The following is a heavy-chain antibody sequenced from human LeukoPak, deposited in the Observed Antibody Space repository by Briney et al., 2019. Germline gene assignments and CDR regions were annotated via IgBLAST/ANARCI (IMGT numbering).Heavy chain of an antibody. V-gene: IGHV3-33*06. CDR1: GFTFSHYG. D-gene: IGHD6-19*01. CDR2: IWYDGGNK. J-gene: IGHJ4*02. Sequence: GRSLRLSCAAPGFTFSHYGMHWVRQAPGKGLEWVAVIWYDGGNKYFEDSVKGRFTISRDNSKNTVYLQMNSLRVEDTAVYYCAKGTESGWYAYFDYWGQGTLVTVSS. CDR3: AKGTESGWYAYFDY.